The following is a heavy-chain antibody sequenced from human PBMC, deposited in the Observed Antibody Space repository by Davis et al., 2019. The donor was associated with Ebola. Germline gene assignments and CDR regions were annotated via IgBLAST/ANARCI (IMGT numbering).Heavy chain of an antibody. V-gene: IGHV4-30-4*01. CDR1: GGSISSGDYY. Sequence: PSETLSLTCTVSGGSISSGDYYWSWIRQPPGKGLEWIGYIYYSGSTYYNPSLKSRVTISVDTSKNQFSLKLSSVTAADTAVYYCRGGNQGDYYFDYWGQGTLVTVSS. CDR2: IYYSGST. CDR3: RGGNQGDYYFDY. J-gene: IGHJ4*02.